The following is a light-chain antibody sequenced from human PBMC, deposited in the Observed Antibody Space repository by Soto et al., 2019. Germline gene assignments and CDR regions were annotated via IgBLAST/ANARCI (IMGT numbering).Light chain of an antibody. Sequence: QSALTQPASVSGSPGQAITISCTGTSSDVGGYNYVSWHQQHPGKAPKLMIYEVSNRPSGVSNRFSGSKSGNTASLTISGRQAEDEADYYCSSYTSSSTPYVFGTGTKVTVL. CDR2: EVS. J-gene: IGLJ1*01. V-gene: IGLV2-14*01. CDR3: SSYTSSSTPYV. CDR1: SSDVGGYNY.